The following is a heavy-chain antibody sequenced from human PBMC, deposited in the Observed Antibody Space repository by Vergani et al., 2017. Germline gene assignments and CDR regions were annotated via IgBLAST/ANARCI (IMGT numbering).Heavy chain of an antibody. J-gene: IGHJ6*02. D-gene: IGHD3-16*01. CDR3: ANWGYYYFGMDV. CDR1: GFTFSSYG. Sequence: QVQLVESGGGVVQPGGSLRLSCAASGFTFSSYGMHWVRQAPGKGLVWVAFIRYDGSNKYYADSVKGLFTISRDNSKNTLYLQMNSLRAEDTAFYYCANWGYYYFGMDVWGQGTTVTVSS. V-gene: IGHV3-30*02. CDR2: IRYDGSNK.